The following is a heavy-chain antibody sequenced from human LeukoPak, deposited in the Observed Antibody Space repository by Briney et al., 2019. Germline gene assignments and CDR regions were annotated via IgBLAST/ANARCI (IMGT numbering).Heavy chain of an antibody. Sequence: PGGSLRLSCAASGFTFSSYSMNWVRQAPGKGLEWVSSISSSSYIYYADSVKGRFTISRDNAKNSLYLQMNSLRAEDTAVYYCARLRYDTSGYYYHFDYWGQGTLVTVPS. CDR1: GFTFSSYS. CDR2: ISSSSYI. D-gene: IGHD3-22*01. V-gene: IGHV3-21*01. CDR3: ARLRYDTSGYYYHFDY. J-gene: IGHJ4*02.